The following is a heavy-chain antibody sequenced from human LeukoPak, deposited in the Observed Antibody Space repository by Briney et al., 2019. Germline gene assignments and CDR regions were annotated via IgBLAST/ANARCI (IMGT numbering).Heavy chain of an antibody. CDR1: GGSISSSSYY. J-gene: IGHJ4*02. Sequence: SETLSLTCTVSGGSISSSSYYWGWIRQPPGKGLEWIGSIYYSGSTYYNPSLKSRVTISVDTSKNQFSLKLSSVTAADTAVYYCARHESVTFWSQGTLVTVSS. CDR3: ARHESVTF. D-gene: IGHD2-21*02. V-gene: IGHV4-39*01. CDR2: IYYSGST.